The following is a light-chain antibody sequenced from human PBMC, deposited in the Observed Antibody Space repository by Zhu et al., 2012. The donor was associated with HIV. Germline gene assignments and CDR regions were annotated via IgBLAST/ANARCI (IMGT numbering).Light chain of an antibody. J-gene: IGKJ2*01. V-gene: IGKV1-5*03. CDR1: QSIGDL. CDR2: KAS. Sequence: DIQMTQSPSTLSASVGDRVTITCRASQSIGDLLAWYLQKPGKAPNLLISKASTLESGVPSRFSGSGSGTEFTLTINNLQPDDFATYFCHQYNSYNTFGLGDQGGDQT. CDR3: HQYNSYNT.